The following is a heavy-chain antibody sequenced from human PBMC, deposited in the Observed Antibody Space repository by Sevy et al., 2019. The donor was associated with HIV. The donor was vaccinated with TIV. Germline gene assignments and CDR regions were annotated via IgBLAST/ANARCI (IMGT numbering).Heavy chain of an antibody. CDR2: VRSKGDGGTE. CDR3: TTEGAD. Sequence: GGSLRLSCAASGFIFSDAWLSWVRQGPGKGLEWVGRVRSKGDGGTEEYATPVKGRFIIARDDSKNMLYLQMNNLKIEDTGVHYCTTEGADWGQGTRVTVSS. V-gene: IGHV3-15*01. CDR1: GFIFSDAW. J-gene: IGHJ4*02.